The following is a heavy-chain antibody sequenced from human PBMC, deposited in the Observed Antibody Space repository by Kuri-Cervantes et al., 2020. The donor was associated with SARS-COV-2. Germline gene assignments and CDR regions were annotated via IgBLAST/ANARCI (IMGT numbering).Heavy chain of an antibody. J-gene: IGHJ6*02. V-gene: IGHV5-51*01. CDR2: IYPGDSDT. CDR1: GYSFTSYW. Sequence: KVSCKGSGYSFTSYWIGWVRQMPGKGLEWMGIIYPGDSDTRYSPSFQGQVTISADKSISTAYLQWSSLKASDTAMYYCARLEYCSGGSCYSGHKSYYYYGMDVWGQGTTVTVSS. CDR3: ARLEYCSGGSCYSGHKSYYYYGMDV. D-gene: IGHD2-15*01.